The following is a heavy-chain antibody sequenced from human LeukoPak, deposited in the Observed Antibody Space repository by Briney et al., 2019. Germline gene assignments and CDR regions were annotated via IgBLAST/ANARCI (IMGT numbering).Heavy chain of an antibody. Sequence: KISCKASGGTFSSYAISWVRQAPGQGLEWMGGIIPIFGTANYAQKFQGRVTITADESTSTAYMELSSLRSEDTAVYYCARDRGTTGMNRNYYYYGMDVWGQGTTVTVSS. J-gene: IGHJ6*02. CDR1: GGTFSSYA. CDR2: IIPIFGTA. CDR3: ARDRGTTGMNRNYYYYGMDV. D-gene: IGHD1-1*01. V-gene: IGHV1-69*01.